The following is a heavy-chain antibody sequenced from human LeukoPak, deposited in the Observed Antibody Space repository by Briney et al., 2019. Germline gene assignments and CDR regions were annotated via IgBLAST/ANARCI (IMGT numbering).Heavy chain of an antibody. CDR1: GGLISTSGNY. V-gene: IGHV4-30-4*01. CDR3: ASTSKYIGSGRDDSFDI. Sequence: SETLSLTCTVSGGLISTSGNYWSWIRQPPGKGLEWIGCISYSGGTYYNPSLKSRVSISVDTSKSQFSLKMSSVTAADTAVYYCASTSKYIGSGRDDSFDIWGQGTMVTVSS. D-gene: IGHD3-10*01. J-gene: IGHJ3*02. CDR2: ISYSGGT.